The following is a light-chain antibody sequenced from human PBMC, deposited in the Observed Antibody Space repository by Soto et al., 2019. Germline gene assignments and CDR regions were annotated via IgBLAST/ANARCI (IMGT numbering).Light chain of an antibody. CDR3: QQLFFPPIR. J-gene: IGKJ5*01. Sequence: DGHLTNNKNFLSPSIGDIFTITCRASQVISTSLAWYQVKPGKAPKLLIYAASTLESGVPSRFSATVSGTEFSLTITCLQPEDFAPYYCQQLFFPPIRFG. V-gene: IGKV1-9*01. CDR2: AAS. CDR1: QVISTS.